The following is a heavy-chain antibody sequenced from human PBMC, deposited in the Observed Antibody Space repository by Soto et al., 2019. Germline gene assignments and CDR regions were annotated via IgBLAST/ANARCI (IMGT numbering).Heavy chain of an antibody. CDR2: ISEDGGNK. V-gene: IGHV3-30-3*01. CDR3: ARRLTSTVSALGY. Sequence: QVHLVESGGGVVQAGGSLRLSCAASGLTFTTYAIHWVRQAPGKGLEWVSLISEDGGNKYFAESVRGRFLISSDNSKNTVYLQMNSMRPEDTAVYFCARRLTSTVSALGYWGQGTLVTVSS. D-gene: IGHD6-19*01. CDR1: GLTFTTYA. J-gene: IGHJ4*02.